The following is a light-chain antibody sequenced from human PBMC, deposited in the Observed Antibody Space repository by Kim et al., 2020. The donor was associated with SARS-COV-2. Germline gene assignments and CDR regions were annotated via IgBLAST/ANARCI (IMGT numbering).Light chain of an antibody. CDR2: KNN. Sequence: QSVLTQPPSASETPGQGVTISCSGSRSNIGSNYVHWYRQLPGTAPTLLISKNNQRPSGVPDRFSGSKSGSSASLAISGLRSEDEADYFCATWDDILGGYVIGPGTKVTVL. CDR1: RSNIGSNY. J-gene: IGLJ1*01. CDR3: ATWDDILGGYV. V-gene: IGLV1-47*01.